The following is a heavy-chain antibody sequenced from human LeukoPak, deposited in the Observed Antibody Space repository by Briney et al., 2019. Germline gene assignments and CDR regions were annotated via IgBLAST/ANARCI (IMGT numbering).Heavy chain of an antibody. CDR2: LSSGGNT. J-gene: IGHJ4*02. V-gene: IGHV3-23*01. CDR1: GFTFSNAW. CDR3: AKKVTGNGYHPFDY. D-gene: IGHD2-2*03. Sequence: GGSLRLSCAASGFTFSNAWMSWVRQAPGKGLEWVATLSSGGNTHYADSVQGRFTISRDSSKNMLYLQMNSLGVEDTAMYYCAKKVTGNGYHPFDYWGQGALVTVSS.